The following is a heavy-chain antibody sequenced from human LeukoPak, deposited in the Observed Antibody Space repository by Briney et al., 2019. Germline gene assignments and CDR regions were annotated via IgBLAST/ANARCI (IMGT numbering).Heavy chain of an antibody. V-gene: IGHV1-69*04. D-gene: IGHD4-17*01. CDR1: GVIFSNFA. Sequence: SVKVSCKASGVIFSNFAFNWVRQAPGQGLEWMGRIIPTLDLAHFTQKFQGRLTITADKSTNTGYMELSSLTAEDTAVYYCATPSRTEDGDYGVCWGQGTLVTVSS. CDR3: ATPSRTEDGDYGVC. J-gene: IGHJ4*02. CDR2: IIPTLDLA.